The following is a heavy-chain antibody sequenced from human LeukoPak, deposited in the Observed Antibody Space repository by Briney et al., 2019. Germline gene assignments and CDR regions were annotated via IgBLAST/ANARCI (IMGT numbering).Heavy chain of an antibody. CDR3: ARVVYCSTGSCHIFAFDI. J-gene: IGHJ3*02. CDR2: ISSGGDTI. D-gene: IGHD2-2*01. CDR1: GFTFSDYY. Sequence: AGGSLRLSCAASGFTFSDYYMSWIRPAPGKGLEWISYISSGGDTIFYADSVKGRFAISRDNAKNSLYLQLNSLRAEDTAAYYCARVVYCSTGSCHIFAFDIWGQGTMVTVSA. V-gene: IGHV3-11*01.